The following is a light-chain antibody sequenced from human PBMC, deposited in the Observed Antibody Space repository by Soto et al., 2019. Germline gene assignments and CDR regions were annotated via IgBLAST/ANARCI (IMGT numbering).Light chain of an antibody. CDR3: SSYTSSSTLEV. CDR2: EVS. J-gene: IGLJ2*01. CDR1: SSDVGGYNY. V-gene: IGLV2-14*01. Sequence: QSALTQPASVSGSPGQSITISCTGTSSDVGGYNYVSWYQQHPGKAPKLMIYEVSNRPSGVSNRFSGFKSGNTASLTISGLQAEDEADYYCSSYTSSSTLEVFGGGTNVTVL.